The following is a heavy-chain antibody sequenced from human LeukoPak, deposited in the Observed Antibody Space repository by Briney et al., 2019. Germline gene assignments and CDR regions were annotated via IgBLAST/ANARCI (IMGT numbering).Heavy chain of an antibody. CDR2: ISSSSSYI. V-gene: IGHV3-21*01. CDR1: GFTFSSYS. Sequence: GGSLRLSCAASGFTFSSYSMNWVRQAPGKGLEWVSSISSSSSYIYYADSVKGRFTISRDNAKNSLYLQMNSLRAEDTAVYYCARDRWAAGKLIVTGANWCDPWGQGTLVTVSS. CDR3: ARDRWAAGKLIVTGANWCDP. D-gene: IGHD6-13*01. J-gene: IGHJ5*02.